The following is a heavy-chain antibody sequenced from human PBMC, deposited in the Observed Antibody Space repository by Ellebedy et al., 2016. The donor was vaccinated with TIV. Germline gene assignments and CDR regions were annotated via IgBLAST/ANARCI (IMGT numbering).Heavy chain of an antibody. CDR1: GFYLTTSGVG. CDR3: ALRRLEAAVN. V-gene: IGHV2-5*02. J-gene: IGHJ4*02. D-gene: IGHD6-25*01. CDR2: IYWDDDK. Sequence: SGPTLVXPTQTLTLTCTFSGFYLTTSGVGVGWIRQPPGKTVEWLAIIYWDDDKRYIPSLKTRLTITKDTSKNQVLLTITNMDPVDTATYYCALRRLEAAVNWGQGTLVTVSS.